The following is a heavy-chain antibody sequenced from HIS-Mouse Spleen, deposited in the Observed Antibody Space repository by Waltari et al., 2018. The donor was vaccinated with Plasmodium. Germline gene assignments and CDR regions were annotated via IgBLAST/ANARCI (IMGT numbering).Heavy chain of an antibody. V-gene: IGHV2-70*15. Sequence: QVTLRESGPALVKPTQTLTLTCTFSGFSLSTSGMCVTWIRQPPGKAREWLARIAWEYDKYYSTSLKTRLTISKDTSKNQVVLTMTNMDPVDTATYYCARTTYSSSSAKYYYYGMDVWGQGTTVTVSS. J-gene: IGHJ6*02. D-gene: IGHD6-6*01. CDR3: ARTTYSSSSAKYYYYGMDV. CDR2: IAWEYDK. CDR1: GFSLSTSGMC.